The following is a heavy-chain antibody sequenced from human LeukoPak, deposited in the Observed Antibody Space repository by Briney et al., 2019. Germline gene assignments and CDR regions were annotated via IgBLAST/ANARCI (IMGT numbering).Heavy chain of an antibody. CDR2: IYHSGST. D-gene: IGHD4-23*01. V-gene: IGHV4-59*12. CDR1: GDSITDYY. Sequence: SETLSLTCSVSGDSITDYYWSWLRQSPGKGLEWVGYIYHSGSTNYNPSLKSRVTISVDTSKNQFSLKLSSVTAADTAVYYCARTGRWSKPYYYYMDVWGKGTTVTVSS. CDR3: ARTGRWSKPYYYYMDV. J-gene: IGHJ6*03.